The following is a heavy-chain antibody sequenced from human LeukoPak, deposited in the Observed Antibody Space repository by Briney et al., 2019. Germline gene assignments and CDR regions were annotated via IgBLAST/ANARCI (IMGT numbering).Heavy chain of an antibody. J-gene: IGHJ3*02. D-gene: IGHD4-17*01. CDR1: GGSISSGDYY. CDR2: IYYSGST. CDR3: ARDSYGDYGSAFDI. V-gene: IGHV4-30-4*01. Sequence: RPSETLSLTCTVSGGSISSGDYYWSWIRQPPGKGLEWIGYIYYSGSTYYNPSLKSRVTISVDTSKNQFSLKLSSVTAADTAVYYCARDSYGDYGSAFDIWGQGTMVTVSS.